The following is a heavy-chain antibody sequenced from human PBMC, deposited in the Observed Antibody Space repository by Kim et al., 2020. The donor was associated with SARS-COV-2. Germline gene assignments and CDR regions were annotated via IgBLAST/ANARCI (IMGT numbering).Heavy chain of an antibody. D-gene: IGHD4-4*01. CDR2: VNAANDQT. Sequence: ASVKVSCKASGYTFKTYPIHWLRQAPGQTLEWMGWVNAANDQTKYSQKFQGRITISRDTSANTPYMELRSLTTKDTAFYYCVRDMNPTVYDYWGQGTLVTVSS. J-gene: IGHJ4*02. V-gene: IGHV1-3*01. CDR3: VRDMNPTVYDY. CDR1: GYTFKTYP.